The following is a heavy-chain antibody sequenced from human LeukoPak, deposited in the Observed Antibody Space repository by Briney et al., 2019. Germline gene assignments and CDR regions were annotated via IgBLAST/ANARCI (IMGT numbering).Heavy chain of an antibody. V-gene: IGHV4-61*05. D-gene: IGHD2-2*01. Sequence: PSETLSLTCTVSGGSISSSYYYWGWIRQPPGKGLEWIGYIYHSGSTLYNPSLKSRVTISVDRSKNQLSLKLSSVTAADTAVYYCARTYHFDYWGQGTLVTVSS. CDR3: ARTYHFDY. J-gene: IGHJ4*02. CDR1: GGSISSSYYY. CDR2: IYHSGST.